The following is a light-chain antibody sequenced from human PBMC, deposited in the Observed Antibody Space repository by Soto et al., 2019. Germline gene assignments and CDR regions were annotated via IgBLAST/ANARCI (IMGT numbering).Light chain of an antibody. V-gene: IGKV3-20*01. Sequence: EIVLTQSPGTLSLSPGGRATLSCRASQSVTVNSLAWYQQKPGQAPRLLIYAASTRAAAVPDRFTGSGSGTDFALTISRLEPEDFGVYYCQQYGDSPLTSGPGTKVDIK. CDR3: QQYGDSPLT. J-gene: IGKJ3*01. CDR2: AAS. CDR1: QSVTVNS.